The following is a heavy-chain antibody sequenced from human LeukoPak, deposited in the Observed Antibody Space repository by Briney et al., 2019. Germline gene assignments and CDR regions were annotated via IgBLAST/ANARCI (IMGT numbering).Heavy chain of an antibody. CDR1: GYSFTSYW. Sequence: NLGESLKISCKASGYSFTSYWIGWVRQMPGKGLEWTGTIYPGDSDTRYSPSFQGQVTISADKSISTAYLQWSSLKASDTAMYYCARHEVVEGARLVGATLGDYWGQGTLVTVSS. V-gene: IGHV5-51*01. J-gene: IGHJ4*02. CDR2: IYPGDSDT. D-gene: IGHD1-26*01. CDR3: ARHEVVEGARLVGATLGDY.